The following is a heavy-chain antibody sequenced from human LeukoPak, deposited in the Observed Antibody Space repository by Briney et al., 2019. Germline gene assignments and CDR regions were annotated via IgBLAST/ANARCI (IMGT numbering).Heavy chain of an antibody. CDR3: ARGGGYCSSTSCYAFDY. D-gene: IGHD2-2*01. Sequence: GGSLRLSCAASGFTFDDYGMSWVRQAPGKGLEWVSGINWNGGSTGYADSVKGRFTISRDNAKNSLYLQMNSLRAEDTALYYCARGGGYCSSTSCYAFDYWGQGTLVTVSS. CDR2: INWNGGST. CDR1: GFTFDDYG. J-gene: IGHJ4*02. V-gene: IGHV3-20*04.